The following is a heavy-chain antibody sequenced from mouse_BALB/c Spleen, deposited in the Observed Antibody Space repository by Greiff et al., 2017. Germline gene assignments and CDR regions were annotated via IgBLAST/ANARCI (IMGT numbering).Heavy chain of an antibody. D-gene: IGHD4-1*01. CDR2: INPSNGRT. J-gene: IGHJ4*01. Sequence: VQLQQPGAELVKPGASVKLSCKASGYTFTSYWMHWVKQRPGQGLEWIGEINPSNGRTNYNEKFKSKATLTVDKSSSTAYMQLSSLTSEDSAVYYCARELGRRDYWGQGTSVTVSS. CDR1: GYTFTSYW. CDR3: ARELGRRDY. V-gene: IGHV1S81*02.